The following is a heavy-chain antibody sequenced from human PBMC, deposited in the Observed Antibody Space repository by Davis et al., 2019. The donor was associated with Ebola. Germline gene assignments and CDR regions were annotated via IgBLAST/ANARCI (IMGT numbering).Heavy chain of an antibody. CDR1: GFTFSSYA. CDR2: INNDGSIT. D-gene: IGHD2-8*01. CDR3: AKRPLVRVNFYFDW. V-gene: IGHV3-23*03. J-gene: IGHJ4*02. Sequence: PGGSLRLSCAASGFTFSSYATSWVRQAPGKGLVWVSLINNDGSITTYADSVKGRFTISRDNFKNTLYLQVNSLRAEDTAVYYCAKRPLVRVNFYFDWWGQGTLVTVSS.